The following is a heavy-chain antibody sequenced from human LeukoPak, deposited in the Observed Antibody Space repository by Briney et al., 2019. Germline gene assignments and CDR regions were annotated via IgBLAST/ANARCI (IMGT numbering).Heavy chain of an antibody. Sequence: GESLRISCKGSGYNFTSYWIAWVRQMPGKGLEWMGITYPGDSDTRYSPSFQGQVTIAADRSIRTAYLQWSSLKASDTAMYYCARLATTAATAFDYWGQGTLVTVSP. J-gene: IGHJ4*02. CDR2: TYPGDSDT. V-gene: IGHV5-51*01. CDR3: ARLATTAATAFDY. D-gene: IGHD6-13*01. CDR1: GYNFTSYW.